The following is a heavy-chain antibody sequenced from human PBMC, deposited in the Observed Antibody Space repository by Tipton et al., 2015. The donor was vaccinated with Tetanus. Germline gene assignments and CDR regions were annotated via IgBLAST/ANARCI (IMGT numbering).Heavy chain of an antibody. CDR3: ARVANRSRRRGFDI. Sequence: TLSLTCSVSGDSTTDSHWSWIRQPPGKGLEWIAKIYFRENTFDYNPSLQGRARISLDTSKSQISLKLISVTAADTAVYYCARVANRSRRRGFDIWGQGTKVAVSS. D-gene: IGHD2/OR15-2a*01. V-gene: IGHV4-59*01. J-gene: IGHJ3*02. CDR1: GDSTTDSH. CDR2: IYFRENT.